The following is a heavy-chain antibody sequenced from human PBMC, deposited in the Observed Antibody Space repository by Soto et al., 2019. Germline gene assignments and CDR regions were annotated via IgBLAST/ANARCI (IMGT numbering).Heavy chain of an antibody. Sequence: GGSLRLSCATSGFTLNTYALHWVRQAPGRGLEWVAFISNHGDTKYYADSVKGRFTISRDNAKNTLYLQMISLTAEDTAVYYCARAHYDVLTANIRFDPWGQGTLVTVSS. CDR1: GFTLNTYA. J-gene: IGHJ5*02. CDR3: ARAHYDVLTANIRFDP. CDR2: ISNHGDTK. D-gene: IGHD3-9*01. V-gene: IGHV3-30-3*01.